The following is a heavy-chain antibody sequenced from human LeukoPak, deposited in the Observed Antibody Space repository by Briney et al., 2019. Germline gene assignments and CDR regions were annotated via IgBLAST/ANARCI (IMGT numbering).Heavy chain of an antibody. V-gene: IGHV1-69*06. J-gene: IGHJ6*03. CDR1: GGTFSSYA. Sequence: GSSVKVSCKASGGTFSSYAISWVRQAPGQGLEWMGGIIPIFGTANYAQKFQGRVTITADKSTSTAYMELGSLRSEDTAVYYCARQYYDILTGYPHYYYYYMDVWGKGTTVTVSS. D-gene: IGHD3-9*01. CDR2: IIPIFGTA. CDR3: ARQYYDILTGYPHYYYYYMDV.